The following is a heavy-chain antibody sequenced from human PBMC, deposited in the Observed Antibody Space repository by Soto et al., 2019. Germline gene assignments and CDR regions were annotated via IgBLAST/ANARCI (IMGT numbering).Heavy chain of an antibody. CDR1: GYTFTSYY. Sequence: ASVKVSCKASGYTFTSYYMHWVRQAPGQGLEWMGIINPSGGSTSYAQKFQGRVTMTRDTSTSTVYMELSRLRSEDTAVYYCARADDLTTGYSSGCLQYWGQGTLVTVSS. D-gene: IGHD6-19*01. CDR3: ARADDLTTGYSSGCLQY. J-gene: IGHJ4*02. CDR2: INPSGGST. V-gene: IGHV1-46*01.